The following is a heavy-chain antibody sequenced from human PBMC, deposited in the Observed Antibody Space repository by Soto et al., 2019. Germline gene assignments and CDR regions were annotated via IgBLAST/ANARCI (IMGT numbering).Heavy chain of an antibody. D-gene: IGHD2-2*01. CDR1: GFTFRTYW. V-gene: IGHV3-7*01. CDR3: SRERSHYTTTSYYDALDF. J-gene: IGHJ3*01. CDR2: IQQDGSEQ. Sequence: EVQLVESGGGLVQPGESLRLSCAASGFTFRTYWMTWVRQAPGKGLEWVANIQQDGSEQHYVDSVRGRFTISRDNAKNSLYLQMNSLRDEDTALDYCSRERSHYTTTSYYDALDFWGQGTMVTVSS.